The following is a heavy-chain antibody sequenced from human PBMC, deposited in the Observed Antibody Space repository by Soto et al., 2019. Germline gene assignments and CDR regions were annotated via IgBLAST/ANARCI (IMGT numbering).Heavy chain of an antibody. CDR3: ASVGSDYDNSGYYLP. V-gene: IGHV4-4*02. J-gene: IGHJ5*02. CDR1: CGSVSSSNW. D-gene: IGHD3-22*01. CDR2: IYHSGST. Sequence: SETLSLTCIVSCGSVSSSNWWSWVHQPPGKGLEWIGEIYHSGSTTYNPSLKSRATISVDKSENQFSLRLKSVTAADTAVYYCASVGSDYDNSGYYLPWGPGTLVTVSS.